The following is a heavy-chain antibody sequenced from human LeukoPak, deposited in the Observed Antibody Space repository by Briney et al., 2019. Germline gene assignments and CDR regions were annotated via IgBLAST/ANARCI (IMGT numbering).Heavy chain of an antibody. V-gene: IGHV3-23*01. CDR2: IGGSGTST. CDR1: GFTFSSYA. CDR3: AKVVEASRWPYYHGMDV. D-gene: IGHD1-1*01. J-gene: IGHJ6*02. Sequence: PGGSLRLSCAASGFTFSSYAMSWVRQAPGKGLEWVSTIGGSGTSTYYADSVKGRFTISRDNSQNTLHLQMNTLRDEDTAVYYCAKVVEASRWPYYHGMDVWGQGTTVTVSS.